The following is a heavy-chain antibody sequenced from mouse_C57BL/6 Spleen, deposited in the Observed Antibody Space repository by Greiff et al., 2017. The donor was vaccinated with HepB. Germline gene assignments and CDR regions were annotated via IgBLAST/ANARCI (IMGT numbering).Heavy chain of an antibody. V-gene: IGHV1-81*01. Sequence: VQLKESGAELARPGASVKLSCKASGYTFTSYGISWVKQRTGQGLEWIGEIYPRSGNTYYNEKFKGKATLTADKSSSTAYMELRSLTSEDSAVYFCARRGVAMDYWGQGTSVTVSS. CDR3: ARRGVAMDY. CDR1: GYTFTSYG. CDR2: IYPRSGNT. J-gene: IGHJ4*01.